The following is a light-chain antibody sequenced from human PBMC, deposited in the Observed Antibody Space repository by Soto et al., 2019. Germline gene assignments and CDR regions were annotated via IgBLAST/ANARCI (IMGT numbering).Light chain of an antibody. J-gene: IGKJ4*01. CDR3: QQYNHWPRMLS. Sequence: EIILTQSPATLYVSPGERATLSCRASQSLTRDLAWSQQRPGQAPRLIIYDTSTTATDIPARFSGSGSGTEFTLTIASLQSEDFAVYYCQQYNHWPRMLSFGGGTRV. CDR1: QSLTRD. CDR2: DTS. V-gene: IGKV3-15*01.